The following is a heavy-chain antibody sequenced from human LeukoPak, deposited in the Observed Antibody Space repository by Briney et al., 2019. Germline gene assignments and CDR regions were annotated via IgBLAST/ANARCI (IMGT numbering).Heavy chain of an antibody. CDR2: IYYSGST. CDR3: ARVVKWELLYYFDY. CDR1: GGSISSSSYY. V-gene: IGHV4-39*01. D-gene: IGHD1-26*01. J-gene: IGHJ4*02. Sequence: SETLSLTCTVSGGSISSSSYYWGWIRQPPGKGLEWIGSIYYSGSTYYNPSLKSRVTISVDTSKNQFSLKLSSVTAADTAVYYCARVVKWELLYYFDYWGQGTLVTVSS.